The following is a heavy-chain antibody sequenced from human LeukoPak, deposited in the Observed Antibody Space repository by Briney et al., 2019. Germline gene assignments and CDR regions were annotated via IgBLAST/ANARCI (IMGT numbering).Heavy chain of an antibody. CDR2: VYYTGST. CDR1: GGSVTSGGYY. CDR3: ARISAGRYGMDV. Sequence: SETLSLTCTVSGGSVTSGGYYWSWIRQHPGKGLEWIGYVYYTGSTYYNLSLKSRVTISPDTSKNHFSLKVSSVTAADTAVYYCARISAGRYGMDVWGQGTTVTVPS. J-gene: IGHJ6*02. V-gene: IGHV4-31*03. D-gene: IGHD6-6*01.